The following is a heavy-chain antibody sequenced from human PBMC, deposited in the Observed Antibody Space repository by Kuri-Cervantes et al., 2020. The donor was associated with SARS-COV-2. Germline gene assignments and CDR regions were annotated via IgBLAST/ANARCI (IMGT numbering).Heavy chain of an antibody. J-gene: IGHJ4*02. CDR1: GFTFSSYS. CDR2: ISSSSSTI. CDR3: ARDQTYYYDSSGYPGDY. V-gene: IGHV3-48*02. Sequence: GESLKISCAASGFTFSSYSMNWVRQAPGKGLELVSYISSSSSTIYYADSVKGRFTISRDNAKNPLYLQMNSLRDEDTAVYYCARDQTYYYDSSGYPGDYWGQGTLVTVSS. D-gene: IGHD3-22*01.